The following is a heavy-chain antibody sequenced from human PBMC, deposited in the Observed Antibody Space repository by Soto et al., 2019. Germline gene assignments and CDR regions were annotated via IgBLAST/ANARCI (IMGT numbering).Heavy chain of an antibody. D-gene: IGHD2-21*02. V-gene: IGHV1-2*02. CDR1: GYTFTAYY. CDR3: ARQLAYCGGDCYTEPIDS. Sequence: QAQLVQSGAEVKKPGASVKVSCKTSGYTFTAYYIHWVRQAPGQGLEWVGWINPKTGDTKYAQKFQGSVTMTGDTSITTAYMELGRLRSDDTAVYYCARQLAYCGGDCYTEPIDSWGPGTLVTVSS. CDR2: INPKTGDT. J-gene: IGHJ4*02.